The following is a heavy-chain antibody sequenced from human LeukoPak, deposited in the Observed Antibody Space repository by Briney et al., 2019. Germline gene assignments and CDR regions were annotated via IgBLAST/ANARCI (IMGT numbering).Heavy chain of an antibody. J-gene: IGHJ3*02. Sequence: PGRSLRLSCAASGFTFGSYAMHWVRQAPGKGLEWVAVISYDGSNKYYADSVKGRFTISRDNSKNTLYLQMNSLRAEDTAVYYCAGDYGVYGTGAFDIWGQGTMVTVSS. CDR2: ISYDGSNK. CDR1: GFTFGSYA. V-gene: IGHV3-30-3*01. D-gene: IGHD4-17*01. CDR3: AGDYGVYGTGAFDI.